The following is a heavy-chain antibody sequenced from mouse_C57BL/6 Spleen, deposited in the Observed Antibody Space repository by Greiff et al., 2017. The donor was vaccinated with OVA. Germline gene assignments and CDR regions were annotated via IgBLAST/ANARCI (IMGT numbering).Heavy chain of an antibody. V-gene: IGHV1-31*01. Sequence: EVQLQQSGPELVKPGASVKISCKASGYSFTGYYMHWVKQSHGNILDWIGYIYPYNDVSSYNQKFKGKATLTVDKSSSTAYMELRSLTSEDSAVYYCARGAYCSCSLSWFADWGQGTLVTVSA. D-gene: IGHD1-1*01. CDR2: IYPYNDVS. CDR3: ARGAYCSCSLSWFAD. J-gene: IGHJ3*01. CDR1: GYSFTGYY.